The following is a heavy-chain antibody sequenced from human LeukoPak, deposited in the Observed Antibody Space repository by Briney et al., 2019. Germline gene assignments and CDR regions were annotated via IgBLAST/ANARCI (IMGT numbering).Heavy chain of an antibody. V-gene: IGHV3-30*02. CDR2: IRYDGSNK. Sequence: GGSLRLSCAASGFTFSSYGMHWVRQAPGKGLEWVAFIRYDGSNKYYADSVKGRFTISRDNSKNTLYLQMNSLRAEDTAVYYCARDNHYDSSGYWNYFDYWGQGTLVTVSS. J-gene: IGHJ4*02. D-gene: IGHD3-22*01. CDR1: GFTFSSYG. CDR3: ARDNHYDSSGYWNYFDY.